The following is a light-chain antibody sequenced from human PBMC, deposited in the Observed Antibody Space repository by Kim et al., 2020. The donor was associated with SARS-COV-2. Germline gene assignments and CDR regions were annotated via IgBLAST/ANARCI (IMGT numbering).Light chain of an antibody. CDR3: QAWDSSVV. CDR1: KLGDKY. CDR2: QDS. J-gene: IGLJ2*01. Sequence: SYELTQPPSVSVSPGQTASITCSGDKLGDKYACWYQQKPGQSPVLVIYQDSKRPSGIPERFSGSNSGNTATLTISGTQAMDEADHYCQAWDSSVVFGGGT. V-gene: IGLV3-1*01.